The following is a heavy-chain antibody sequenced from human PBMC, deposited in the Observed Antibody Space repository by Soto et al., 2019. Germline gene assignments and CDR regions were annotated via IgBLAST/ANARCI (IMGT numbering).Heavy chain of an antibody. D-gene: IGHD1-26*01. CDR2: IGPKSGGT. Sequence: QVQLVQSGAEVKESGASVKVSCKASGYTFSGYYIHWVRQAPGQAPELVGEIGPKSGGTRYAQKFQRRVTMTKDTSITTVYMELRNLSPDDTAVYFCGRGRSGELVIFYWRQGPLVTVHS. CDR3: GRGRSGELVIFY. CDR1: GYTFSGYY. J-gene: IGHJ4*02. V-gene: IGHV1-2*02.